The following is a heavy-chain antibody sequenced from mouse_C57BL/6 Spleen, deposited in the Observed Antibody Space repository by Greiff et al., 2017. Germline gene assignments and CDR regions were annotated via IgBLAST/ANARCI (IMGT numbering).Heavy chain of an antibody. V-gene: IGHV1-82*01. CDR3: ARPWDDGYHLYAMDD. CDR1: GYAFSSSW. Sequence: QVQLQQSGPELVKPGASVKLSCKASGYAFSSSWMNWVKQRPGKGLEWIGRIYPGDGDTNYNGKFKGKATLTADKSSSTAYMQLSSLTSEDSAVYFCARPWDDGYHLYAMDDWGQGTSVTVSA. J-gene: IGHJ4*01. D-gene: IGHD2-3*01. CDR2: IYPGDGDT.